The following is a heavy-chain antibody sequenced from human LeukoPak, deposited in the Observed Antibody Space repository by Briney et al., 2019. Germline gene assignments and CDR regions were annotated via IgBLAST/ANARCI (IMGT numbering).Heavy chain of an antibody. V-gene: IGHV3-23*01. CDR1: GFTFSSYA. CDR3: ANYLELEGRFDP. D-gene: IGHD1-1*01. J-gene: IGHJ5*02. Sequence: GGSLRLSCAASGFTFSSYAMSWVRQAPGKGLEWVSAISGSGGSAYYADSVKGRFTISRDNSKNTLYLQMNSLRAEDTAVYYCANYLELEGRFDPWGQGTLVTVSS. CDR2: ISGSGGSA.